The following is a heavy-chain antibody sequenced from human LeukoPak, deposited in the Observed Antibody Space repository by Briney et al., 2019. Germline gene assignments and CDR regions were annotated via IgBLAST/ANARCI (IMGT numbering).Heavy chain of an antibody. CDR2: MNPNSGNT. Sequence: GASVKVSCKASGYTFTSYDINWVRQATGQGLEWMGWMNPNSGNTGYAQKFQGRVTMTRNTSISTAYMELSSLRSEDTAVYYCAREGYGSGNYYYYGMDVWGQGTTVTVSS. J-gene: IGHJ6*02. CDR3: AREGYGSGNYYYYGMDV. CDR1: GYTFTSYD. D-gene: IGHD3-10*01. V-gene: IGHV1-8*01.